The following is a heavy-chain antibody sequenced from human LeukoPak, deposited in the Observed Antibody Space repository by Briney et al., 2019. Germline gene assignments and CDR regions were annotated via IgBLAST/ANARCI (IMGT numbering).Heavy chain of an antibody. J-gene: IGHJ5*02. CDR1: GGSISSYY. V-gene: IGHV4-59*12. CDR2: IYYSGST. D-gene: IGHD3-16*02. CDR3: AREYYDYVWGSYRYHNWFDP. Sequence: SETLSLTCTVSGGSISSYYWSWIRQPPGKGLEWIGYIYYSGSTNYNPSLKSRVTISVETSKNQFSLKLSSVTAADTAVYYCAREYYDYVWGSYRYHNWFDPWGQGTLVTVSS.